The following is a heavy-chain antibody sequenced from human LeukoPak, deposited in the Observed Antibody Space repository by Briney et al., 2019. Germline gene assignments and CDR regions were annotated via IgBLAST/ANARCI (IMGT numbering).Heavy chain of an antibody. D-gene: IGHD1-26*01. J-gene: IGHJ4*02. CDR2: ISSSSSYI. CDR3: ARAGFRWWELPLGGGFDY. CDR1: GFTFSSYS. V-gene: IGHV3-21*01. Sequence: GGSLRLSCAASGFTFSSYSMNWVRQAPGKGLEWVSSISSSSSYIYYADSVKGRFTISRDNAKNSLYLQMNSLRAEDTAVYYCARAGFRWWELPLGGGFDYWGQGTLVTVSS.